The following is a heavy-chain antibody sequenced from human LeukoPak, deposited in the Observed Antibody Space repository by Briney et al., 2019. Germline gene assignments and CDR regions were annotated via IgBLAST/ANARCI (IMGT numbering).Heavy chain of an antibody. CDR2: ISSSGSTI. J-gene: IGHJ6*04. CDR1: GFTVSSNS. V-gene: IGHV3-48*04. D-gene: IGHD3-10*02. CDR3: AELGITMIGGV. Sequence: GGSLRLSCTVSGFTVSSNSTNWVRQAPGKGLEWVSYISSSGSTIYYADSVKGRFTISRDNAKNSLYLQMNSLRAEDTAVYYCAELGITMIGGVWGKGTTVTISS.